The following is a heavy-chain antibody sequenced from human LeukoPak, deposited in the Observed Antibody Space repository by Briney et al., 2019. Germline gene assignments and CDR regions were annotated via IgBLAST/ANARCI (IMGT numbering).Heavy chain of an antibody. Sequence: GESLKISCKGSGYNFINYWIGWVRQMPGKGLEWMGIIYPGDSDTRYSPSFQGQVTISADKSISTAYLQWSSLKASDTAMYYCARHGSFYDSSGYYLPEYFQHWGQGTLVTVSS. V-gene: IGHV5-51*01. D-gene: IGHD3-22*01. J-gene: IGHJ1*01. CDR3: ARHGSFYDSSGYYLPEYFQH. CDR1: GYNFINYW. CDR2: IYPGDSDT.